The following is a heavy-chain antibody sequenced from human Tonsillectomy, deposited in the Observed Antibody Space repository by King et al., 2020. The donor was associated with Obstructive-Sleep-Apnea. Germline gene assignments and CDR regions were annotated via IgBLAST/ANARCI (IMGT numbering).Heavy chain of an antibody. CDR1: GFSLSTSGVG. D-gene: IGHD6-25*01. J-gene: IGHJ4*02. V-gene: IGHV2-5*02. CDR2: IYWDDDE. CDR3: AHATVPRPLDY. Sequence: TLKESGPTLVKPTQTLTLTYTFSGFSLSTSGVGVGWIRQPPGKALEWLALIYWDDDERYSPSLKSRLTITKGTSKNQVVLTMTNMDPVDTATYYCAHATVPRPLDYWGQGTLVTVSS.